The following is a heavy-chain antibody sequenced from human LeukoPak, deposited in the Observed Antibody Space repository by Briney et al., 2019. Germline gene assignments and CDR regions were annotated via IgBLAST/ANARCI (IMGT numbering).Heavy chain of an antibody. CDR3: TTDSPSIAAAGIGGY. Sequence: PGGSLRLSCAASGFTFSNAWMSWVRQAPGKGPEWVGRIKSKTDGGTTDYAAPVKGRFTISRDDSKNTLYLQMNSLKTEDTAVYYCTTDSPSIAAAGIGGYWGQGTLVTVSS. CDR2: IKSKTDGGTT. V-gene: IGHV3-15*01. J-gene: IGHJ4*02. D-gene: IGHD6-13*01. CDR1: GFTFSNAW.